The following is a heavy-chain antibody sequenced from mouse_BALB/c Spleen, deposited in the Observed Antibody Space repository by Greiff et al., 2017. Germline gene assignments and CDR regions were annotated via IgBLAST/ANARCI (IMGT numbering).Heavy chain of an antibody. CDR1: GFTFSSYA. CDR2: ISSGGST. J-gene: IGHJ3*01. Sequence: EVQLVESGGGLVKPGGSLKLSCAASGFTFSSYAMSWVRQTPEKRLEWVASISSGGSTYYPDSVKGRFTISRDNARNILYLQMSSLRSEDTAMYYCARGGSSGYWFAYWGQGTLVTVSA. CDR3: ARGGSSGYWFAY. V-gene: IGHV5-6-5*01. D-gene: IGHD3-1*01.